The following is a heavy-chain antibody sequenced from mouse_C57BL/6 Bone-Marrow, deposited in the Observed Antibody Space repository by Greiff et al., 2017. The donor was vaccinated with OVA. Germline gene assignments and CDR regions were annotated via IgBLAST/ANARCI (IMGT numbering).Heavy chain of an antibody. Sequence: EVQLQQSGPELVKPGASVKISCKASGYSFTGYYMNWVKQSPEKSLEWIGEINPSTGGTTYNQKFKAKATLTVDKSSSTAYMQLKSLTSEDSAVYYCAPGYYFDYWGQGTTLTVSS. CDR1: GYSFTGYY. CDR3: APGYYFDY. CDR2: INPSTGGT. J-gene: IGHJ2*01. V-gene: IGHV1-42*01.